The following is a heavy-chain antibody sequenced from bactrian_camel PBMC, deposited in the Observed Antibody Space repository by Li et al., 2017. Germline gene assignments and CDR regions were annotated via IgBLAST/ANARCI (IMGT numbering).Heavy chain of an antibody. CDR2: IDSDGTT. D-gene: IGHD4*01. CDR1: GIYYSRHC. V-gene: IGHV3S53*01. CDR3: AAATCDGTLKVT. J-gene: IGHJ6*01. Sequence: HVQLVESGGGSVQAGGSLRLSCAAAGIYYSRHCMVWFRQVPGKERELVSTIDSDGTTKYEDSVKGRFTISHDNSKNTLYLEMNNLKTTDSAMYYCAAATCDGTLKVTGARGPRSPSP.